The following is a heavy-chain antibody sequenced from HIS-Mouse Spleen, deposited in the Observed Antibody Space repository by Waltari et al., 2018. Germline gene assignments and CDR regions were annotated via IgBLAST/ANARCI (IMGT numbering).Heavy chain of an antibody. CDR1: GFSFGSHV. Sequence: QVQLVESGGGVVQPGRSLGLSGAASGFSFGSHVWHGVRQAPGKGLEWVAVISYDGSNKYYADSVKGRFTISRDNSKNTLYLQMNSLRAEDTAVYYCAKASSGWLDYWGQGTLVTVSS. D-gene: IGHD6-19*01. V-gene: IGHV3-30*18. CDR3: AKASSGWLDY. CDR2: ISYDGSNK. J-gene: IGHJ4*02.